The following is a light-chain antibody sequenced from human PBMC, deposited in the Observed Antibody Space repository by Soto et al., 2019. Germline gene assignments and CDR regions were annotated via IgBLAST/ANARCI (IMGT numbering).Light chain of an antibody. CDR3: GTWDSSLSAVV. Sequence: QSVLTQPPSVSAAPGQKVTISCSGSSSNIGNNYVSWYQQLPGTAPKLLIYDNNQRPSGIPDRFSGSKSGTSATLGITGLQTGDEADYYCGTWDSSLSAVVLGRGTQLTVL. CDR1: SSNIGNNY. J-gene: IGLJ2*01. V-gene: IGLV1-51*01. CDR2: DNN.